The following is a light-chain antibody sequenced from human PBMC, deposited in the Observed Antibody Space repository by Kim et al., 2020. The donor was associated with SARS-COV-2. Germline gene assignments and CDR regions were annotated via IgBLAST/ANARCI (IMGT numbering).Light chain of an antibody. CDR1: QSILDRSNNKNC. V-gene: IGKV4-1*01. CDR3: QQCYRVPNT. CDR2: WAS. J-gene: IGKJ4*01. Sequence: DIVMTQSPDSLAVSLGERTTINCKSSQSILDRSNNKNCLGWYQQTPGQPPKLLISWASTRESGVPDRFTGSGSGTDFTLTISSLQAEDVAVYYCQQCYRVPNTFGGGTKLEI.